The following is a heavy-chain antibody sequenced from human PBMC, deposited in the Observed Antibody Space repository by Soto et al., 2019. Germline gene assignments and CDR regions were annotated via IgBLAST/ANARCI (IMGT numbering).Heavy chain of an antibody. J-gene: IGHJ4*02. Sequence: VGSLRLSCAASEFTFSTYWMHWVRQAPGKGLVWVSRINSDGGTTTYADSVKGRFTISRDNAKNTLYLQMNSLRAEDTAVYYCAITSPHYFEYWGRGTLVTVSS. CDR2: INSDGGTT. V-gene: IGHV3-74*01. D-gene: IGHD2-2*01. CDR3: AITSPHYFEY. CDR1: EFTFSTYW.